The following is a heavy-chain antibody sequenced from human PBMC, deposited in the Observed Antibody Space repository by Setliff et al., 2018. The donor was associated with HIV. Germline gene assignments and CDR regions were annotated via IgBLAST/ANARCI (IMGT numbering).Heavy chain of an antibody. Sequence: GGSLRLSCAASGFTFSSYTMNWVRQAPGKGLEWVSSISGSISYIYYADSVKGRFTISRDNAKNSLYLQMNSLGAEDTAVYYCARNIYGYNHNYYYYYGMDVWGQGTTVTVSS. CDR2: ISGSISYI. V-gene: IGHV3-21*01. D-gene: IGHD1-1*01. CDR3: ARNIYGYNHNYYYYYGMDV. CDR1: GFTFSSYT. J-gene: IGHJ6*02.